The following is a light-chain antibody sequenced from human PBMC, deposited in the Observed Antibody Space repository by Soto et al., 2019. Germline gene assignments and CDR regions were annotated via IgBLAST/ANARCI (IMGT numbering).Light chain of an antibody. CDR1: SSNIGSNT. CDR2: EVS. V-gene: IGLV1-44*01. J-gene: IGLJ1*01. Sequence: SVLTQPPSASGTPGQRVTISCSGSSSNIGSNTVNWYQQHPGRAPKLIIYEVSHRFSGLSYRFSGSKSGNTASLTISGLQAEDEGDYYCTSFAPGRIYVFGSGTKVTVL. CDR3: TSFAPGRIYV.